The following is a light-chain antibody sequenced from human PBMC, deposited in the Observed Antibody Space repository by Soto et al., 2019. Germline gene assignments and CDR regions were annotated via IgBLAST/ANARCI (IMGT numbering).Light chain of an antibody. CDR1: QGIASS. J-gene: IGKJ4*01. Sequence: IQLTQSPSFLSASVGDRLTITCRASQGIASSLAWYQQKPGKAPKLLINAASTLQGGVPSRFSGSGSWTEFTLTISSLHPEDFATYYCQQLINYPLTFGGGTEVEIK. CDR2: AAS. CDR3: QQLINYPLT. V-gene: IGKV1-9*01.